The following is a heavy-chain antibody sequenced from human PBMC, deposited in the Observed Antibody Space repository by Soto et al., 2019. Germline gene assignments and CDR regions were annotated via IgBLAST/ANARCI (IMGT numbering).Heavy chain of an antibody. V-gene: IGHV3-33*01. CDR3: ARVWQLAPIPDAFDI. D-gene: IGHD6-6*01. Sequence: QVQLVESGGGVVQAGRSLRLSCAASGFTFSSYGMHWVRQAPGKGLEWVAVIWYDGSNKYYADSVKGRFTISRDNSKNTLYLQMNSLRAEDTAVYYCARVWQLAPIPDAFDIWGQGTMVTVSS. CDR2: IWYDGSNK. CDR1: GFTFSSYG. J-gene: IGHJ3*02.